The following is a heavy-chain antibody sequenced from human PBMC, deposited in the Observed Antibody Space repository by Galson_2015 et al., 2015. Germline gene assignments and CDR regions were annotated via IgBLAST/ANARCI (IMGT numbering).Heavy chain of an antibody. Sequence: ETLSLTCAVYGGSFSGYYWSWIRQPPGKGLEWIGEINHSGSTNYNPSLKSRVTISVDTSKNQFSLKLSSVTAADTAVYYCATPLRYCSGGSCPDAFDIWGQGTMVTVSS. J-gene: IGHJ3*02. CDR1: GGSFSGYY. V-gene: IGHV4-34*01. CDR2: INHSGST. D-gene: IGHD2-15*01. CDR3: ATPLRYCSGGSCPDAFDI.